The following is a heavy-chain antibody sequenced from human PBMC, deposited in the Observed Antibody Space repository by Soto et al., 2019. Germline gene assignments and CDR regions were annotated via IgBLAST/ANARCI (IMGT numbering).Heavy chain of an antibody. Sequence: SETLSLTCTVSGGSISSSSCWGWIRQPPGKGLEWIGSIYSIGSTYYNPSLKSRVTISVDTSKNQFSLKLSSVTAADTAVYYCRRSSRYSTDVRGEGPTVTVS. V-gene: IGHV4-39*01. CDR3: RRSSRYSTDV. D-gene: IGHD6-13*01. CDR2: IYSIGST. CDR1: GGSISSSSC. J-gene: IGHJ6*02.